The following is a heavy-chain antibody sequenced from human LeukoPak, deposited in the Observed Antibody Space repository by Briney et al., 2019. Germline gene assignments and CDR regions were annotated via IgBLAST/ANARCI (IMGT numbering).Heavy chain of an antibody. J-gene: IGHJ4*02. Sequence: GGSLRLSCAASGFTFSNYAMSWVRQAPGKGLEWVSGISGGGDNTYYADSVKGRFTISRDNSKNTLYLQMGSLRAEDMAVYYCARGSFTYGDLDYWGQGTLVTVSS. CDR2: ISGGGDNT. CDR1: GFTFSNYA. D-gene: IGHD4-17*01. V-gene: IGHV3-23*01. CDR3: ARGSFTYGDLDY.